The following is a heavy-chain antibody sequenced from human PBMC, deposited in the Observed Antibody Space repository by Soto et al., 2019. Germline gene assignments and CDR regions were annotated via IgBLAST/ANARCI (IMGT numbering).Heavy chain of an antibody. J-gene: IGHJ4*02. CDR1: GLSFSSYT. CDR3: ASPQYDRSGYFAS. D-gene: IGHD3-22*01. CDR2: ISWRETIT. Sequence: HPGGSLRLSCAASGLSFSSYTMHWVRQAPGKGLEWVAVISWRETITYYADSVKGRFTISRDNSKNTLYLQMNSLRPEDTAVHYCASPQYDRSGYFASWGQGTLVTVSS. V-gene: IGHV3-30-3*01.